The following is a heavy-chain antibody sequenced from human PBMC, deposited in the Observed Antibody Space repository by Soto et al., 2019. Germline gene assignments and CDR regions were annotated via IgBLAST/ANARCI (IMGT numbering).Heavy chain of an antibody. J-gene: IGHJ3*02. V-gene: IGHV3-48*02. Sequence: GGSLRLSCAASGFTFSSYSMNRVRQAPGKGLEWVSYISSSSSTIYYADSVKGRFTISRDNAKNSLYLQMNSLRDEDTAVYYCASSGIAVAGFNAFDIWGQGTMVTVSS. CDR1: GFTFSSYS. D-gene: IGHD6-19*01. CDR3: ASSGIAVAGFNAFDI. CDR2: ISSSSSTI.